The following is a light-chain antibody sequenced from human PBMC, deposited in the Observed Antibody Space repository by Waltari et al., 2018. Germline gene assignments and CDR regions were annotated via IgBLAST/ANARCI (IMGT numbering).Light chain of an antibody. CDR2: KAN. Sequence: QTVVTQEPSLSVSPGGTVTLTCALSSGSLSTTSYATWYQQTPGQAPQTLVYKANARSSGVPDRFSGSILGNTAALTITGAQADDESDYYCALYMGSGIWVFGGGTRLTVL. CDR3: ALYMGSGIWV. CDR1: SGSLSTTSY. J-gene: IGLJ3*02. V-gene: IGLV8-61*01.